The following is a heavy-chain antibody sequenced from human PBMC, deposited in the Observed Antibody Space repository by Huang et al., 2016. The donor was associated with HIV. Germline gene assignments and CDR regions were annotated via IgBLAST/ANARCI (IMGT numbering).Heavy chain of an antibody. CDR3: ARHGRVAGHYYNNMDV. J-gene: IGHJ6*02. CDR1: GGSISSRSYY. CDR2: MYYRGNT. Sequence: LQLQESGPGLVKSSETLSLICTVSGGSISSRSYYWGWIRQPPGKGPEWIGSMYYRGNTYYTPPLKSRVTISVDTSKNQFSLKVNSVTAADTAVYYCARHGRVAGHYYNNMDVWGRGTTVTVSS. D-gene: IGHD6-19*01. V-gene: IGHV4-39*01.